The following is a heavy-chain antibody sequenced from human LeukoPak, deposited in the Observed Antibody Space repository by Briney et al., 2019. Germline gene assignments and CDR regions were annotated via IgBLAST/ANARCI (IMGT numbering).Heavy chain of an antibody. CDR1: GGTFSSYA. D-gene: IGHD5-18*01. CDR2: IIPIFGTA. CDR3: AVNGGYSYGSHYLDGGF. J-gene: IGHJ4*02. Sequence: GASVKVSCKASGGTFSSYAISWVRQAPGQGLEWMGGIIPIFGTANYAQKFQGRVTITADESTSTAYMELSSLRSEDTAVYYCAVNGGYSYGSHYLDGGFWGQGTLVTVSS. V-gene: IGHV1-69*13.